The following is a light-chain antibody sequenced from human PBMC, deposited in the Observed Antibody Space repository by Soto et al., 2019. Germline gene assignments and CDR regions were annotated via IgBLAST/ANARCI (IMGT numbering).Light chain of an antibody. J-gene: IGKJ1*01. Sequence: DIQMTQSPSTLSSSIGDRDTINCRASQSLNGRLAWYQQRPGHAPNLLIYDVSTLETGVPSRFSGTGSETEFTLTISGLQPDDFATYYCQQYYYYSTFGPGTKV. CDR3: QQYYYYST. CDR2: DVS. CDR1: QSLNGR. V-gene: IGKV1-5*01.